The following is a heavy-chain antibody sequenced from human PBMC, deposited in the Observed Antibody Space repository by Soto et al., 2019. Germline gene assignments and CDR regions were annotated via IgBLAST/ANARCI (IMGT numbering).Heavy chain of an antibody. CDR2: TYYRSKWDS. Sequence: QVQLQQSGPGLVKPSQTLSLTCAISGDSVSSNSAAWNWIRQSPSRGLEWLGRTYYRSKWDSYYAVSLKGRITINPDTSRNQFSLQLNSVTPEDTAVYYCARIHSSSSSDMDVWGQGTTVTVSS. D-gene: IGHD6-6*01. CDR1: GDSVSSNSAA. CDR3: ARIHSSSSSDMDV. V-gene: IGHV6-1*01. J-gene: IGHJ6*02.